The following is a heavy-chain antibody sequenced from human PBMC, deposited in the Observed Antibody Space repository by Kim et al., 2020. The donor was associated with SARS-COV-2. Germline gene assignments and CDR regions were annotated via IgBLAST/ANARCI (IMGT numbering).Heavy chain of an antibody. CDR3: ARVIFSSSWHPDAFDI. V-gene: IGHV3-53*01. Sequence: GSLRLSCAASGFTVSSNYMSWVRQAPGKGLEWVSVIYSGGSTYYADSVKGRFTISRDNSKNTLYLQMNSLRAEDTAVYYCARVIFSSSWHPDAFDIWGQVTMVTVSS. D-gene: IGHD6-13*01. CDR2: IYSGGST. CDR1: GFTVSSNY. J-gene: IGHJ3*02.